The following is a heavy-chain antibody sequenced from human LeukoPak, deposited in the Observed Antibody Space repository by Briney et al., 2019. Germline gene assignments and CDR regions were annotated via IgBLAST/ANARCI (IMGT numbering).Heavy chain of an antibody. CDR3: ARVGSYYYDSSGHGWFDP. D-gene: IGHD3-22*01. CDR1: GYTFTSYY. CDR2: INPSGGST. V-gene: IGHV1-46*01. J-gene: IGHJ5*02. Sequence: RASVKVSCKASGYTFTSYYMHWVRQAPGQGLEWMGIINPSGGSTSYAQKFQGRVTMTRDTSTSTVYMELSSLRSEDTAVYYCARVGSYYYDSSGHGWFDPWGQGTLVTVSS.